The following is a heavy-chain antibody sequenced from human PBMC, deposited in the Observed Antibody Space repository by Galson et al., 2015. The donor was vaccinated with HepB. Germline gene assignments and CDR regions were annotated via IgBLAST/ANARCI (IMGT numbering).Heavy chain of an antibody. CDR1: GGSFSGYY. V-gene: IGHV4-34*01. D-gene: IGHD2-21*02. Sequence: ETLSLPCAVYGGSFSGYYWRWIRQPPGQGLEWIGEINHSGSTNYNPSLKSRVTISVDTSKNQFSLKLSSVTAADTAVYYCARGLCGGDCYPTYFDYWGQGTLVTVSS. CDR3: ARGLCGGDCYPTYFDY. CDR2: INHSGST. J-gene: IGHJ4*02.